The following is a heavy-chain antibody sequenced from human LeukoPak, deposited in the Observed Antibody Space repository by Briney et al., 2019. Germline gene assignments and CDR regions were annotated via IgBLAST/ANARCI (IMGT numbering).Heavy chain of an antibody. CDR1: GFTSSSYA. CDR2: ISYDGSNK. CDR3: ARGLRGSSGY. J-gene: IGHJ4*02. V-gene: IGHV3-30-3*01. Sequence: GGSLRLSCAASGFTSSSYAMHWVRQAPGKGLEWVAVISYDGSNKYYADSVKGRFTISRDNSKNTLYLQMNSLRAEDTAVYYRARGLRGSSGYWGQGTLVTVSS. D-gene: IGHD6-6*01.